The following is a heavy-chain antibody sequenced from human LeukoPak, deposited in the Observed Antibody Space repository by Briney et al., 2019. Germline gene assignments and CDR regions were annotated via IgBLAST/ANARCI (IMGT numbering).Heavy chain of an antibody. CDR3: ARSAVVDSSGYLDY. V-gene: IGHV1-69*05. CDR2: IIPIFGTA. CDR1: GGTFSSYA. J-gene: IGHJ4*02. D-gene: IGHD3-22*01. Sequence: SVNVSCKASGGTFSSYAISWVRQAPGQGLEWMGGIIPIFGTANYAQKFQGRVTMIRDTSTSTVYMELSSLRSEDTAVYYCARSAVVDSSGYLDYWGQGTLVIVSS.